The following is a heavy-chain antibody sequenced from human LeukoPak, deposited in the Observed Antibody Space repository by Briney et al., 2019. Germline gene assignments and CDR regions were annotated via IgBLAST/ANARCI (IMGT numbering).Heavy chain of an antibody. D-gene: IGHD3-10*01. Sequence: SETLSLTCAVYGGSFSGYYCSWIRQPPGRGLERVGEINHSGSNNYNPSLKSRVTISVDTSKNQLALKLSSVTAADTAVYYFTRQGSYFNYWGQGTLVTVSS. J-gene: IGHJ4*02. V-gene: IGHV4-34*01. CDR2: INHSGSN. CDR1: GGSFSGYY. CDR3: TRQGSYFNY.